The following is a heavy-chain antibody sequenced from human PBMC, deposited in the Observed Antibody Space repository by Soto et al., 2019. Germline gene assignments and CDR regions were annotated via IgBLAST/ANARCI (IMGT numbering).Heavy chain of an antibody. CDR2: INPSGGST. Sequence: ASVKVSCKASGYTFNSYYIHWVRQAPGQGLEWLGIINPSGGSTTYAQKFQGRVTVTRDTSTSTVYMDLSSLSSEDMAVYYCARAQPNSNGWNDAFDIWGQGTMVTVPS. D-gene: IGHD2-2*01. CDR3: ARAQPNSNGWNDAFDI. J-gene: IGHJ3*02. CDR1: GYTFNSYY. V-gene: IGHV1-46*02.